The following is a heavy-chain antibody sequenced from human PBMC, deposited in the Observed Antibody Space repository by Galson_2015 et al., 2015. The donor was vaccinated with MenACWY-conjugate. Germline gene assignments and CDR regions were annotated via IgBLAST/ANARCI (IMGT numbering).Heavy chain of an antibody. D-gene: IGHD3-3*01. CDR2: IKQDGSDK. CDR1: GFTFSSHW. Sequence: SLRLSCAASGFTFSSHWMSWVRQAPGKGLEWVANIKQDGSDKYYVDSVKGRFTISRDNAKNSLYLQMNSLRAEDTAIYYCARGPAYDDRVDFLDFWGQGTLVTVSS. CDR3: ARGPAYDDRVDFLDF. V-gene: IGHV3-7*03. J-gene: IGHJ4*02.